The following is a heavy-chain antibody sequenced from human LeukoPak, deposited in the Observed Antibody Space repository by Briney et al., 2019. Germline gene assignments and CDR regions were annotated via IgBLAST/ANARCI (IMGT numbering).Heavy chain of an antibody. CDR1: TFTFSSDS. CDR3: ARDSGSSWREGLNY. V-gene: IGHV3-21*01. CDR2: ISSSSDYI. Sequence: GGSLRLSCAASTFTFSSDSMNWVRQAPGKGLEWVSSISSSSDYIYYADSVKGRFTISRDNAKNSLFLQMNSLRVADSAVYYCARDSGSSWREGLNYWGQGTLVTVSS. D-gene: IGHD6-13*01. J-gene: IGHJ4*02.